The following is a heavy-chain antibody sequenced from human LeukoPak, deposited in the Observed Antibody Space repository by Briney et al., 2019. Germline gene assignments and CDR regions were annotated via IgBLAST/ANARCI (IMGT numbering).Heavy chain of an antibody. D-gene: IGHD3-10*01. J-gene: IGHJ4*02. CDR1: GYTFTSYD. V-gene: IGHV1-8*01. CDR3: ARLDVDLLRFGESRKGDY. CDR2: MNPNSGNT. Sequence: ASVKVSCKASGYTFTSYDINWVRQATGQGLEWMGWMNPNSGNTGYAQKFQGRVTMTRNTSISTAYMELSSLRSEDTAVYYCARLDVDLLRFGESRKGDYWGQGTLVTVSS.